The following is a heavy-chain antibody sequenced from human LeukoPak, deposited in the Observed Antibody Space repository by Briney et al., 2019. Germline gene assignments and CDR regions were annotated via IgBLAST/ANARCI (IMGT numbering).Heavy chain of an antibody. CDR2: IYYSGST. V-gene: IGHV4-59*08. CDR1: GGSISSYY. D-gene: IGHD6-13*01. J-gene: IGHJ5*02. Sequence: SETLSLTCTVSGGSISSYYWSWIRQPPGKGLEWIGYIYYSGSTNYNPSLKSRVTISVDTSKNEFSLKLSSVTAADTAVYYCARAYHSSWFLNWFDPWGQGTLVTVSS. CDR3: ARAYHSSWFLNWFDP.